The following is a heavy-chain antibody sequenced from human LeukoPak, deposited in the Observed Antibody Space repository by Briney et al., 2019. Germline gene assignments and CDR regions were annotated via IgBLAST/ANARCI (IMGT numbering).Heavy chain of an antibody. J-gene: IGHJ4*02. V-gene: IGHV4-59*08. CDR2: FYYSGST. D-gene: IGHD2-21*02. Sequence: SETLSLTCSVPGDAVTSFCWSGIRQSPGKGLEWIGYFYYSGSTKYNPSLKSRVTMSGDTSKNQVSLKLRSVTAADTAMYYCARHRFASAVILDYWGEGDPATVSS. CDR1: GDAVTSFC. CDR3: ARHRFASAVILDY.